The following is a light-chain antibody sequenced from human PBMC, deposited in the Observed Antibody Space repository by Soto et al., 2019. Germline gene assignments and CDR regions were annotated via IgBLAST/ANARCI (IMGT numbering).Light chain of an antibody. CDR3: SSYTSSSTLV. CDR2: DVS. V-gene: IGLV2-14*01. J-gene: IGLJ1*01. CDR1: SSDVGGYNY. Sequence: QSALTQPASVSGSPGQSITISCTGTSSDVGGYNYVSWYQQHPGKAPKLMIYDVSNRPSGVSNRFSGSKSGNTASLTISGLHAEDEADYYCSSYTSSSTLVFGTGTKHTVL.